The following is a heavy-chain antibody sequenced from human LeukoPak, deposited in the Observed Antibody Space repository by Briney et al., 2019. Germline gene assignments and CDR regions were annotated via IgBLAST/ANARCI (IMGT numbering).Heavy chain of an antibody. CDR3: AKGRSEKFRIIAAAGTSD. J-gene: IGHJ4*02. CDR1: GFTFSSYA. V-gene: IGHV3-23*01. D-gene: IGHD6-13*01. CDR2: ISSSGGST. Sequence: GGSLRLSCAASGFTFSSYAMSWVRQAPGKGLEWVSAISSSGGSTYYADSVKGRFTISRDNSKNTLYLQMNSLRAEDTAVYYCAKGRSEKFRIIAAAGTSDWGQGTLVTVSS.